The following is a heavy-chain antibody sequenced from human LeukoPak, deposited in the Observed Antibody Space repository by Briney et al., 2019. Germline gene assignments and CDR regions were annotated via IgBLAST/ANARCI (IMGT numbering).Heavy chain of an antibody. CDR2: IRNKANGGTA. D-gene: IGHD6-19*01. CDR1: GFTFSNAW. CDR3: SRAYSTGWLGINDY. J-gene: IGHJ4*02. V-gene: IGHV3-49*04. Sequence: PGGSLRLSCAASGFTFSNAWMSWVRQAPGKGLEWAGFIRNKANGGTADYAASVKGRFTISRDDSKTIAYLQMNSLKTEDTAVYFCSRAYSTGWLGINDYWGQGALVTVSS.